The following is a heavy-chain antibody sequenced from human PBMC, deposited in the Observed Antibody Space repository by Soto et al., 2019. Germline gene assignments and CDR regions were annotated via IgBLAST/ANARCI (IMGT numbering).Heavy chain of an antibody. CDR2: ISAYNGNT. Sequence: QVQLVQSGAEVKKHGASVKVSCKASGYTFTSYGITWVRQAPGQGLEWMGWISAYNGNTNYAQKLQGRVTMTTDRSTSTGDVVLSSLRCDDTGVDYCARDIWFQSEAEADWFGPWGHGGLVAFCS. J-gene: IGHJ5*02. V-gene: IGHV1-18*01. CDR1: GYTFTSYG. CDR3: ARDIWFQSEAEADWFGP. D-gene: IGHD3-10*01.